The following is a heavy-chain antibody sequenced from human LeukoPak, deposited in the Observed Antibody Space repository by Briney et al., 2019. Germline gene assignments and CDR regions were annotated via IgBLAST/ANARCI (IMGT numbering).Heavy chain of an antibody. Sequence: GASVKVSCKASGYIFTDYYIHWVRLAPGQGLEWMGWINPESGDTHLVQKFQGRVTMTRDTSIRTAYMEMTTLTSDDTSVYFCARDSSGGYNSHWGQGTLVTVS. J-gene: IGHJ4*02. CDR1: GYIFTDYY. V-gene: IGHV1-2*02. D-gene: IGHD5-24*01. CDR3: ARDSSGGYNSH. CDR2: INPESGDT.